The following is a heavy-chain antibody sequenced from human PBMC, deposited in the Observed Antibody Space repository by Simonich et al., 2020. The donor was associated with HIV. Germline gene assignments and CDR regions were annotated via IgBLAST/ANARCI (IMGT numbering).Heavy chain of an antibody. Sequence: QVQLVQSGPEVKKPGASVKVSCQASGYTFTRFGITWVRPAPGQGLEWMGWISAHNGKTNDAQKVQDRVTMTTDTSTTTAHMEVRSLRSDDTAVYYCARVGVRQWLVPFYYWGQGTLVTVSS. D-gene: IGHD6-19*01. V-gene: IGHV1-18*01. CDR3: ARVGVRQWLVPFYY. CDR1: GYTFTRFG. CDR2: ISAHNGKT. J-gene: IGHJ4*02.